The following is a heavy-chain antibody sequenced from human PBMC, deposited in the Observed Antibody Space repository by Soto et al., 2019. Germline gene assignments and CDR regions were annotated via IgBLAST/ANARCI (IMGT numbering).Heavy chain of an antibody. CDR2: ISYDGSNK. Sequence: QVQLVESGGGVVQPGRSLRLSWAASGFTFSSYGMHWVRQAPGKGLEWVAVISYDGSNKYYADSVKGRFTISRDNSKNTLYLQMNSLRAEDPAVYYCAPWFGAFDYWGQGTLVTVSS. CDR1: GFTFSSYG. V-gene: IGHV3-30*03. D-gene: IGHD3-10*01. J-gene: IGHJ4*02. CDR3: APWFGAFDY.